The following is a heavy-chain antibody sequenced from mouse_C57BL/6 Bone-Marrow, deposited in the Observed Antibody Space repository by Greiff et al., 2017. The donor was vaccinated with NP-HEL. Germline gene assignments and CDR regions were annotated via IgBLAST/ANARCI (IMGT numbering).Heavy chain of an antibody. D-gene: IGHD2-4*01. J-gene: IGHJ2*01. CDR3: TTRLRRYFDY. V-gene: IGHV14-4*01. CDR1: GFNIKDDY. Sequence: EVQLQESGAELVRPGASVKLSCTASGFNIKDDYMHWVKQRPEQGLEWIGWIDPENGDTEYASKFQGKATITADTSSNTAYLQLSSLTSEDTAVYYCTTRLRRYFDYWGQGTTLTVSS. CDR2: IDPENGDT.